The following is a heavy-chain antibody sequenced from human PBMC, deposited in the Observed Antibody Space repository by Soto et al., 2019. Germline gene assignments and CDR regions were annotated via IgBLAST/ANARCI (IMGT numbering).Heavy chain of an antibody. CDR2: IDPSDSYT. Sequence: GESLKISCKGSGYSFTSYWISWVRQMPGKGLEWMGRIDPSDSYTNYSPSFQGHVTISADKSISTAYLQWSSLKASDTAMYYCARVLRYFDWLTDPLDAFDIWGQGTMFTVS. CDR3: ARVLRYFDWLTDPLDAFDI. CDR1: GYSFTSYW. V-gene: IGHV5-10-1*01. J-gene: IGHJ3*02. D-gene: IGHD3-9*01.